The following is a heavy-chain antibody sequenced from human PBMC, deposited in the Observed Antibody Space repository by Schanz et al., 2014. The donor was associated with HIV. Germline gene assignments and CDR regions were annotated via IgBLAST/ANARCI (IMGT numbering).Heavy chain of an antibody. D-gene: IGHD3-22*01. Sequence: QVQLVQSGAEVKRPGASLKVSCKASGYPFLDYYMHWVRQAPGQGLEWMGWINPNSGGTNYAQKYQGRVIMSRDTSISTAYMELRRLRYDDTAVYYCAMGPDYYDSSAYYRVGLWYFDLWGRGTLVTVSS. J-gene: IGHJ2*01. CDR2: INPNSGGT. CDR1: GYPFLDYY. CDR3: AMGPDYYDSSAYYRVGLWYFDL. V-gene: IGHV1-2*02.